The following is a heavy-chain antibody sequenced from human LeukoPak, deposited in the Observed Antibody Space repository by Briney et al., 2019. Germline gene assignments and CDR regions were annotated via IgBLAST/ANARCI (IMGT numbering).Heavy chain of an antibody. CDR2: ISAYNGNT. V-gene: IGHV1-18*01. CDR1: GYTSTRYG. J-gene: IGHJ4*02. CDR3: ARWMGTVSYPPVEY. Sequence: ASVNVSCMASGYTSTRYGVGWVRQAPGQGLEWMGWISAYNGNTNYAQKLQGRVTMTTDTFPRPAYMEVRRLRSEDTAVYLFARWMGTVSYPPVEYWGQGTLVTVSS. D-gene: IGHD4-17*01.